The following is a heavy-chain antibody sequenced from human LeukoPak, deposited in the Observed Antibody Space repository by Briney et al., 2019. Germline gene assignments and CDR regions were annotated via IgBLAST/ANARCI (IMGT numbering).Heavy chain of an antibody. CDR1: GFTFSSYA. V-gene: IGHV3-23*01. CDR3: AKTRPLDSSSWSHGDY. D-gene: IGHD6-13*01. J-gene: IGHJ4*02. Sequence: GGSLRLSCAASGFTFSSYAMTWVRQAPGRGLEWVSAISGSGGSTYYADSVKGRFIISRDSSKNTLYLQMNNLRAEDTAVYYCAKTRPLDSSSWSHGDYWGQGTLVTVSS. CDR2: ISGSGGST.